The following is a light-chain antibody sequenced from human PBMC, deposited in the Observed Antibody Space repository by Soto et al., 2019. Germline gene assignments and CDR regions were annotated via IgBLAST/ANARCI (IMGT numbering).Light chain of an antibody. CDR3: QQYNNWPRT. V-gene: IGKV3-15*01. CDR2: GAS. CDR1: QSFSSD. J-gene: IGKJ1*01. Sequence: EIVMTQSPATLSISPGDRATLSCRASQSFSSDLAWYHQKPGQAPRLLIYGASTRDTGIPARFSGSGSGTEFTLTINSLQSEDFAVYYCQQYNNWPRTFGQGTKV.